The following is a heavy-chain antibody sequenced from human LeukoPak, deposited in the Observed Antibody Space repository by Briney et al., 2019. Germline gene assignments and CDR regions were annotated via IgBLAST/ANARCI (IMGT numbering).Heavy chain of an antibody. CDR2: IYYSGST. CDR3: ASRYRGSSWNHPFDF. V-gene: IGHV4-39*01. Sequence: SETLSLTCTVSGDSIRSSRYYWAWIRQPPGKGLEWIGSIYYSGSTYYNPSLKSRLTVSVDTSKNQFSLKLRSVTAPDTAVYYCASRYRGSSWNHPFDFWGQGTLVTVSS. J-gene: IGHJ4*02. D-gene: IGHD1-14*01. CDR1: GDSIRSSRYY.